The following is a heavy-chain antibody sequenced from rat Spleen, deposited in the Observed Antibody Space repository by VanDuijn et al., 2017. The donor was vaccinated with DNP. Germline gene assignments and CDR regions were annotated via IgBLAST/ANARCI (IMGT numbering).Heavy chain of an antibody. CDR2: ISYDGGST. CDR1: GFTFSNYG. D-gene: IGHD4-4*01. J-gene: IGHJ2*01. Sequence: EVQLVESGGGLVQPGRSMKLSCAASGFTFSNYGMAWVRQAPKKGLEWVAYISYDGGSTYYRDPVKGRFTISRDNAKSTLYLQMDSLRSEDTATYYCTTDRVLRWGQGVMVTVSS. CDR3: TTDRVLR. V-gene: IGHV5-20*01.